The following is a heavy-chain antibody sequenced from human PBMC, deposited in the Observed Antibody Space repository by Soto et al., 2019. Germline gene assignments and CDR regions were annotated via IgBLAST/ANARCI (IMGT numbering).Heavy chain of an antibody. D-gene: IGHD6-6*01. J-gene: IGHJ4*02. CDR2: INHSGST. CDR3: ARSPAGGSSLDC. Sequence: QVQLQQWGAGLLKPSETLSLTCAVYGGSFSGYYWSWIRQPPGKGLEWIGEINHSGSTNYNPYLKSRVTISVDTSKNQFSLKLSSVTAADTAVYYCARSPAGGSSLDCWGQGTLVTVSS. CDR1: GGSFSGYY. V-gene: IGHV4-34*01.